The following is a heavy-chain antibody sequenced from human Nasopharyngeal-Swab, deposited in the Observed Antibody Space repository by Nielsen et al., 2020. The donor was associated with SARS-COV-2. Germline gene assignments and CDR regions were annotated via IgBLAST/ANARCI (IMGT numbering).Heavy chain of an antibody. CDR3: ARKKQLVRPFDS. D-gene: IGHD2-2*01. Sequence: ASVNVSCKTSRYTLTDYYIHGVRQAPGQGLAWMGRINPNNGGTIYAQTLKGRVTMTRDTSISMVFMELSGLRFDDTAIYYCARKKQLVRPFDSWGQGTLVTVSS. J-gene: IGHJ4*02. CDR2: INPNNGGT. CDR1: RYTLTDYY. V-gene: IGHV1-2*06.